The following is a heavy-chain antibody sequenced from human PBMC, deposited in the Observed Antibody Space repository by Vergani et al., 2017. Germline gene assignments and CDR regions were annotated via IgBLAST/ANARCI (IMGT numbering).Heavy chain of an antibody. J-gene: IGHJ4*02. CDR2: ISDDERNK. Sequence: QVQLVESGGGVVQPGGSLRLSCAASGFPFSAYGMHWVRQAPGKGLEWVAYISDDERNKYYRDSVKGRFTISRDISKNTVYLQMNSLRPEDTAVYYCARDTVTGSRYFDYWGQGTLVTVSS. D-gene: IGHD6-19*01. CDR1: GFPFSAYG. V-gene: IGHV3-30*03. CDR3: ARDTVTGSRYFDY.